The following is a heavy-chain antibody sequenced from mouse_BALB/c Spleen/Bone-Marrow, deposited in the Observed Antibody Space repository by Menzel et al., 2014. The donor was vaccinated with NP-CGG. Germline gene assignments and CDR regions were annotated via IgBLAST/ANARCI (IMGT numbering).Heavy chain of an antibody. CDR1: GYTFTSYW. D-gene: IGHD1-1*02. CDR3: TRGGPYFDV. Sequence: QVQLQQPGAELVRPWASVKLSCKASGYTFTSYWINWVKQRPGQGLEWIGNIYPSDSYTNYNQKFKDKATLTVDKSSSTAYMQLSSPTSEDSAVYYCTRGGPYFDVWGAGTTVTVSS. J-gene: IGHJ1*01. CDR2: IYPSDSYT. V-gene: IGHV1-69*02.